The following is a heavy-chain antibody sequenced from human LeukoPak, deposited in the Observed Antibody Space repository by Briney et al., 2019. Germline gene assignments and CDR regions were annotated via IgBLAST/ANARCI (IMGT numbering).Heavy chain of an antibody. J-gene: IGHJ4*02. V-gene: IGHV3-11*03. CDR1: GFTFSASY. Sequence: GGSLRLSCVASGFTFSASYMTWVRQPPGKGLEWLSYISENSGDTNYADSVKGRFTISRDNAKNSLYLQMNSLRAEDTAVYYCARRRDSGSLQHFDYWGQGTLVTVSS. CDR3: ARRRDSGSLQHFDY. CDR2: ISENSGDT. D-gene: IGHD1-26*01.